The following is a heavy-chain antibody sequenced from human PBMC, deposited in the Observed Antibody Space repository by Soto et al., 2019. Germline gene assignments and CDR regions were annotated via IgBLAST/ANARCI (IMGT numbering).Heavy chain of an antibody. CDR2: IYSGGST. V-gene: IGHV3-53*01. J-gene: IGHJ6*02. Sequence: GGSLRLSCAASGFTVSSNYMSWVRQAPGKGLEWVSVIYSGGSTYYADSVKGRFTISRDNSKNTLYLQMNSLRAEDTAVYYWAGVYYYGSSGYPTAAYYYYGMDVWGQGTTVTVSS. CDR3: AGVYYYGSSGYPTAAYYYYGMDV. CDR1: GFTVSSNY. D-gene: IGHD3-22*01.